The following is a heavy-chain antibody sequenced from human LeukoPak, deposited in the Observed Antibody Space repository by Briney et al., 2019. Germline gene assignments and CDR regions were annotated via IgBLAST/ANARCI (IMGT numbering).Heavy chain of an antibody. CDR3: ARAAYGGSYYRLYYFDY. D-gene: IGHD1-26*01. CDR1: GYTLTGYY. V-gene: IGHV1-2*02. J-gene: IGHJ4*02. CDR2: INPNSGGT. Sequence: GASVKVSCKASGYTLTGYYMHWVRQAPGQGLEWMGWINPNSGGTNYAQKFQGRVTMTRDTSISTAYMELSRLRSDDTAVYYCARAAYGGSYYRLYYFDYWGQGTLVTVSS.